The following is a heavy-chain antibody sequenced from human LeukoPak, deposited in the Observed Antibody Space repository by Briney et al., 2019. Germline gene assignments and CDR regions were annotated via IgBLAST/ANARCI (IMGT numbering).Heavy chain of an antibody. Sequence: GGSLRLSCAASGFTFSSYSMNWVRQAPGKGLEWVSSISSSSSYIYYADSVKGRFTISRDNAKNSLYLQMNSLRAEDTAVYYCARDWPPDRDIVVVPAAISLYYFDYWGQGTLVTVSS. D-gene: IGHD2-2*02. V-gene: IGHV3-21*01. J-gene: IGHJ4*02. CDR2: ISSSSSYI. CDR3: ARDWPPDRDIVVVPAAISLYYFDY. CDR1: GFTFSSYS.